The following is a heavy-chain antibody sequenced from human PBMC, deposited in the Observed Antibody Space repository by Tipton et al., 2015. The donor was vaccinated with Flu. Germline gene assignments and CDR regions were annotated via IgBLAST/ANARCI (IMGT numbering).Heavy chain of an antibody. D-gene: IGHD3-9*01. CDR1: GGSISSYY. J-gene: IGHJ4*02. CDR3: ARGSAPNYDILTEKYYFDY. Sequence: TLSLTCTVSGGSISSYYWSWIRQPPGKGLEWIGYIYYSGSTNYNPSLKSRVTISVDTSKNQFSLKLSSVTAADTAVYYCARGSAPNYDILTEKYYFDYWGQGTLVTVSS. V-gene: IGHV4-59*08. CDR2: IYYSGST.